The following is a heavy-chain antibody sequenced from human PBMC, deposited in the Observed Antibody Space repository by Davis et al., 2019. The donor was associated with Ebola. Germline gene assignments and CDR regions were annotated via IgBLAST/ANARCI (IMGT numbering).Heavy chain of an antibody. J-gene: IGHJ6*03. Sequence: GESLKISCAASGFTFDDYGMSWVRQAPGKGLEWVSGINWNGGSTGYADSVKGRITISRDNAKNSLYLQMNSLRAEDTALYYCARLIQYPDYYYYYMDVWGKGTTVTVSS. D-gene: IGHD4-11*01. CDR3: ARLIQYPDYYYYYMDV. CDR1: GFTFDDYG. V-gene: IGHV3-20*04. CDR2: INWNGGST.